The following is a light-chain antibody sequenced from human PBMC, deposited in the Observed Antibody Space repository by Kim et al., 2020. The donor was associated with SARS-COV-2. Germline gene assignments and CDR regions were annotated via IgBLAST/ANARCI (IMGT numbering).Light chain of an antibody. J-gene: IGKJ4*01. Sequence: EIVLTQSPGTLSLSPGERVTLSCRASQSITSNYLAWYQQKPGQAPRLVIYEIFNRATGIPDRFSGSGSGTDFTLTISRLEPEDFAVYYCQQHHDAPLTFGGGTKVDIK. CDR3: QQHHDAPLT. CDR1: QSITSNY. V-gene: IGKV3D-20*02. CDR2: EIF.